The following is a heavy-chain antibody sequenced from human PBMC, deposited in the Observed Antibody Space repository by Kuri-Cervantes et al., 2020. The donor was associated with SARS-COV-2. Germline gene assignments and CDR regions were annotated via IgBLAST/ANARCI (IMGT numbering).Heavy chain of an antibody. J-gene: IGHJ5*02. CDR2: ISYDGSNK. Sequence: GGSLRLSCAASGFTFSSYSMNWVRQAPGKGLEWVALISYDGSNKFYADSVKGRFTISRDNSKNTLYLQMNSLRSEDTAVYYCATTSGSYRSNWFDPWGQGTLVTVSS. CDR1: GFTFSSYS. CDR3: ATTSGSYRSNWFDP. V-gene: IGHV3-30*03. D-gene: IGHD1-26*01.